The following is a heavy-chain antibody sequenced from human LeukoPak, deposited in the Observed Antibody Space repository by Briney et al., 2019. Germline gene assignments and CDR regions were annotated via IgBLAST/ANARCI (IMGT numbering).Heavy chain of an antibody. CDR1: GFTFSDYY. D-gene: IGHD6-13*01. CDR3: ARGVIAAAGGNNWFDP. CDR2: ISSSGSTI. J-gene: IGHJ5*02. V-gene: IGHV3-11*01. Sequence: GGSLRLSCAASGFTFSDYYMSWIRRAPGKGLEWVSYISSSGSTIYYADSVKGRFTISRDNAKNSLYLQMNSLRAEDTAIYYCARGVIAAAGGNNWFDPWGQGTLVTVSS.